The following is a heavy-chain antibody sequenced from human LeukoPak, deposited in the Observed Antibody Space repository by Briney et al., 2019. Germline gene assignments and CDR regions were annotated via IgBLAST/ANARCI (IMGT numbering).Heavy chain of an antibody. J-gene: IGHJ5*02. V-gene: IGHV4-39*07. CDR3: ARDRLVVVAASGPNNWFDP. CDR2: IYYIGDT. CDR1: GGSINSSDYY. Sequence: SETLSLTCTVSGGSINSSDYYWGWIRQPPGKGLEWIGSIYYIGDTYYSPSLKSRVTISVDTSKNQFSLKLSFVTAADTAVYYCARDRLVVVAASGPNNWFDPWGQGTLVTVSS. D-gene: IGHD2-15*01.